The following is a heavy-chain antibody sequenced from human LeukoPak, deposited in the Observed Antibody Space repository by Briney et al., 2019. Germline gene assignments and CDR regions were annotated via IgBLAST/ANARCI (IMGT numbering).Heavy chain of an antibody. V-gene: IGHV1-8*01. CDR2: MNPNNGNT. Sequence: APVKVSCKASGFTFTSYDINWVRQASGQGLEWMGWMNPNNGNTGYAQKFQGRVTMTRDTSISTAYMELRGLRSEDTAVYYCVRDGEGVAISVNYWFDPWGQGTLVTVSS. J-gene: IGHJ5*02. D-gene: IGHD3-10*01. CDR3: VRDGEGVAISVNYWFDP. CDR1: GFTFTSYD.